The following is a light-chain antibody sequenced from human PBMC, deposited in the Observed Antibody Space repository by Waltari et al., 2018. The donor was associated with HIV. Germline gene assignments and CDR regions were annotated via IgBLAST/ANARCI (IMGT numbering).Light chain of an antibody. CDR2: AAS. J-gene: IGKJ5*01. CDR3: QQSYSTPRT. Sequence: DIQLTQSPSFLSASVGDRVTITCRASQGIGSYLAWYQQKPGKAPKLLIYAASTLQSGVPSRFSGSGSGTEFTLTISSLQPEDFATYYCQQSYSTPRTFGQGTRLEIK. CDR1: QGIGSY. V-gene: IGKV1-9*01.